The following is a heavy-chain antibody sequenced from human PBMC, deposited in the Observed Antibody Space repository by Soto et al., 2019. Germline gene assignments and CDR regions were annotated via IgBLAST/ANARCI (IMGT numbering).Heavy chain of an antibody. CDR1: GLTFTSSA. V-gene: IGHV1-58*01. CDR2: IVVGSGNT. CDR3: AAGIVGATAFAY. Sequence: GASVKVSCKASGLTFTSSAVQWVRQARGQRLEWIGWIVVGSGNTNYAQKFQERVTITRDMSTSTAYMELSSLRSEDTAVYYCAAGIVGATAFAYWGQGTLVTVSS. J-gene: IGHJ4*02. D-gene: IGHD1-26*01.